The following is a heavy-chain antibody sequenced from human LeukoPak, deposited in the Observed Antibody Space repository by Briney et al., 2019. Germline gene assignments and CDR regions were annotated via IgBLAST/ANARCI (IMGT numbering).Heavy chain of an antibody. Sequence: GESLKISCKGSGYSFTTYWIGWVRQMPGKGLEWMGIIYPGDSDTGYSPSFQGQVTFSADKSITTAYLQWSSPKASDTAMYYCARLVAVAGLSWYFDYWGQGALVTVSS. CDR3: ARLVAVAGLSWYFDY. V-gene: IGHV5-51*01. CDR1: GYSFTTYW. CDR2: IYPGDSDT. D-gene: IGHD6-19*01. J-gene: IGHJ4*02.